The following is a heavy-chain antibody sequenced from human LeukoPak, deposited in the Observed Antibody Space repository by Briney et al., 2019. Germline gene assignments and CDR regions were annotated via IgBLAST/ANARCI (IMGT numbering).Heavy chain of an antibody. CDR2: ISAYNGNT. Sequence: GASVKVSCKASGYTFTSYYMHWVRQAPGQGLEWMGWISAYNGNTNYAQKLQGRVTMTTDTSTSTAYMELRSLRSDDTAVYYCASARGYSGRLDYWGQGTLVTVSS. V-gene: IGHV1-18*04. D-gene: IGHD1-26*01. CDR3: ASARGYSGRLDY. J-gene: IGHJ4*02. CDR1: GYTFTSYY.